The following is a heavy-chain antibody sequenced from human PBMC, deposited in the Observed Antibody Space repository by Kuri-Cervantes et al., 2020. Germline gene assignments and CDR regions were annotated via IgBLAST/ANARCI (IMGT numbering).Heavy chain of an antibody. Sequence: GESLKISCAASGFTFSSYWMHWVRQAPGKGLVWVSRINSDGSSTSYADSVKGRFTISRDDAKNSLYLQMNSLRAEDTAVYYCARDGQPSSSWAYYYYYYGMDVWGQGTTVTVSS. CDR1: GFTFSSYW. D-gene: IGHD6-13*01. V-gene: IGHV3-74*01. CDR3: ARDGQPSSSWAYYYYYYGMDV. J-gene: IGHJ6*02. CDR2: INSDGSST.